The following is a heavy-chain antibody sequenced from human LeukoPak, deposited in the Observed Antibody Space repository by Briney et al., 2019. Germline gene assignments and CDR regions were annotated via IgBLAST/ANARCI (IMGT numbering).Heavy chain of an antibody. CDR3: AKGEDYDFWSGYFTACDY. CDR2: ISGSGGST. D-gene: IGHD3-3*01. Sequence: GGSLRLSCAASGFTFSSYAMSWVRQAPGKGLEWVSAISGSGGSTYYADSVKGRFTISRDNSKNTLYLHMNSPRAEDTAVYYCAKGEDYDFWSGYFTACDYWGQGTLVTVSS. J-gene: IGHJ4*02. CDR1: GFTFSSYA. V-gene: IGHV3-23*01.